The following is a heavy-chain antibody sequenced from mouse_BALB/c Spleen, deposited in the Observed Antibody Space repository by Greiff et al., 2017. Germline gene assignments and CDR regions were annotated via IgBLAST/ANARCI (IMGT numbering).Heavy chain of an antibody. J-gene: IGHJ4*01. CDR1: GFTFSSFG. Sequence: EVKLMESGGGLVQPGGSRKLSCAASGFTFSSFGMHWVRQAPEKGLEWVAYISSGSSTIYYADTVKGRFTISRDNPKNTLFLQMTSLRSEDTAMYYCARYGHSDPRGMDYWGQGTSVTVSA. CDR2: ISSGSSTI. D-gene: IGHD1-1*02. V-gene: IGHV5-17*02. CDR3: ARYGHSDPRGMDY.